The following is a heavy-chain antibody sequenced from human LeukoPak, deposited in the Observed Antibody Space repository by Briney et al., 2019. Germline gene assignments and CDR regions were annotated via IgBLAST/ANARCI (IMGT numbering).Heavy chain of an antibody. Sequence: SETLSLTCSVSGGSTSGYYWSWIRQPPGKGLEWIGFIYYNGSTNYNPSLKSRITISVDTSKNQFSLKLNSVTAADTAIFYCARIRRYDYDGFRPGWVYWYFDVWGRGTLVTVSS. CDR2: IYYNGST. CDR3: ARIRRYDYDGFRPGWVYWYFDV. V-gene: IGHV4-59*01. J-gene: IGHJ2*01. D-gene: IGHD4-23*01. CDR1: GGSTSGYY.